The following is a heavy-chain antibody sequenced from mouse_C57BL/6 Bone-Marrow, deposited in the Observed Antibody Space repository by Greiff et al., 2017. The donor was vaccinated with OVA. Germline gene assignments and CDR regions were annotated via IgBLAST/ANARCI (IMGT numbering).Heavy chain of an antibody. Sequence: QVHVKQPGAELVKPGASVKMSCKASGYTFTSYWITWVKQRPGQGLEWIGDLYPGSGSTNYNEKFKSKATLTVDTSSSTAYMQLSSLTSEDSAVYYCASHSSGYVGYAMDYWGQGTSVTVSS. D-gene: IGHD3-2*02. V-gene: IGHV1-55*01. CDR3: ASHSSGYVGYAMDY. CDR2: LYPGSGST. CDR1: GYTFTSYW. J-gene: IGHJ4*01.